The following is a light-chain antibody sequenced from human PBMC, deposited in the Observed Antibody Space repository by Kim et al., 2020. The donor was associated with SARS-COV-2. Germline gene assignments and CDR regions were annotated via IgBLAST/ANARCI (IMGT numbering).Light chain of an antibody. CDR3: QAWHIDTVI. CDR1: GERH. J-gene: IGLJ7*01. V-gene: IGLV3-1*01. Sequence: GERHAFWYQQKPGSSPVLIISRDSERPSGIPERFSGSNSANPATLTISGTQAMDEADYYCQAWHIDTVIFGGGTQLTVL. CDR2: RDS.